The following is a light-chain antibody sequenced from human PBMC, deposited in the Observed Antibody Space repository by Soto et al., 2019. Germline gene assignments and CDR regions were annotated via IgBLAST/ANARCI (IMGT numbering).Light chain of an antibody. CDR1: QSVSSH. CDR3: QQYGTSEII. CDR2: DAS. V-gene: IGKV3-11*01. Sequence: EIVLTQSPATLFLSPGERATLSCRASQSVSSHLAWYQQRPGQAPRLLLYDASNRATGIPDRFSGSGSGTDFTLTISRLEPEDFAVFYCQQYGTSEIIFGQGTRLEIK. J-gene: IGKJ5*01.